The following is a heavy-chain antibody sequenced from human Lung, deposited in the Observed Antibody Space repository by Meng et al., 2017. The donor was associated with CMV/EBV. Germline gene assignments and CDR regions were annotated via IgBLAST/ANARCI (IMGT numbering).Heavy chain of an antibody. V-gene: IGHV3-30-3*02. CDR1: GFTFSSYA. CDR2: ITYDGSNK. D-gene: IGHD4-17*01. Sequence: GGSLRLXXAASGFTFSSYAMHWVRQAPGKGLEWVAVITYDGSNKYYADSVKGRFTISRDNAKNSLYLQVNSVTAEDTAIYFCAKLLGTVTTYDYWGLGTLVTVSS. J-gene: IGHJ4*02. CDR3: AKLLGTVTTYDY.